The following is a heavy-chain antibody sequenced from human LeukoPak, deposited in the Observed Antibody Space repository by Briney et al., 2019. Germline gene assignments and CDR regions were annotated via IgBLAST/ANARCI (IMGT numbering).Heavy chain of an antibody. D-gene: IGHD6-13*01. CDR1: GGSISSGSYY. CDR2: IYTSGST. V-gene: IGHV4-61*02. Sequence: PSETLSLNCTVSGGSISSGSYYWSWIRQPAGKGLEWIGRIYTSGSTNYNPSLKSRVTISVDTSKNQFSLKLSSVTAADTAVYYCARDQGPPWQLFDYWGQGTLVTVSS. CDR3: ARDQGPPWQLFDY. J-gene: IGHJ4*02.